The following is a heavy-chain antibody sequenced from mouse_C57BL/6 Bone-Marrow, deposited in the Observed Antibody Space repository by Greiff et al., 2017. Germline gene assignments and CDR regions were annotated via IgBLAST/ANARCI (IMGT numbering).Heavy chain of an antibody. CDR3: ANTVVYFDY. Sequence: QVQLQQSGAELANPGASVKLSCKASGYTFTSYWMHWVQQRPGQGLEWIGYIYPSSGYTKYNQKFKDKATLTADKSSSTAYMQLSSLTYEDSAVYYCANTVVYFDYWGQGTTLTVSS. V-gene: IGHV1-7*01. CDR1: GYTFTSYW. J-gene: IGHJ2*01. CDR2: IYPSSGYT. D-gene: IGHD1-1*01.